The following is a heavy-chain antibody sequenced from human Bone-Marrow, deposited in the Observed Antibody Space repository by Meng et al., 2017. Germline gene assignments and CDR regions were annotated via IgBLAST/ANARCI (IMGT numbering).Heavy chain of an antibody. CDR3: ARDGRDTVDVVATSYFEY. J-gene: IGHJ4*02. CDR1: RYTFTSYD. Sequence: ASVKVSCKASRYTFTSYDINWVRQATGQGLEWMGWMNPNSGNTGYAQKFQGRVTMTRNTSISTAYMELSSLRSEDTAVYYCARDGRDTVDVVATSYFEYWGQGTPVTVSS. V-gene: IGHV1-8*01. D-gene: IGHD5-12*01. CDR2: MNPNSGNT.